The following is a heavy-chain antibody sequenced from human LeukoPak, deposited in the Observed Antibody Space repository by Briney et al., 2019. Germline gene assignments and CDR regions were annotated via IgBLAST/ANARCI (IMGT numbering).Heavy chain of an antibody. Sequence: ASVKVSCKASGYSFTDYYMHWVRQAPGQGLEWMGRINPNSGGTGYAQRFQGRITMTRDTSISTAYMELSRLRSDDTGVYYCARVGFGNNPTSFDYWGQGTLVTVSS. CDR1: GYSFTDYY. CDR3: ARVGFGNNPTSFDY. D-gene: IGHD1/OR15-1a*01. V-gene: IGHV1-2*05. J-gene: IGHJ4*02. CDR2: INPNSGGT.